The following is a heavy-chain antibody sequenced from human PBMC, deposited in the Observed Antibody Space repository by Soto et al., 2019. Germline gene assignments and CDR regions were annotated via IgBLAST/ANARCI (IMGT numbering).Heavy chain of an antibody. Sequence: GESLKISCKGSGYSFTSYWIGWVRQMPGKGLEWMGIIYPGDSDTRYSPSFQGQVTISADKSISTAYLQRSSLKASDTAMYYCARLYSGSYPAFDIWGQGAMVTVSS. CDR3: ARLYSGSYPAFDI. J-gene: IGHJ3*02. CDR1: GYSFTSYW. CDR2: IYPGDSDT. D-gene: IGHD1-26*01. V-gene: IGHV5-51*01.